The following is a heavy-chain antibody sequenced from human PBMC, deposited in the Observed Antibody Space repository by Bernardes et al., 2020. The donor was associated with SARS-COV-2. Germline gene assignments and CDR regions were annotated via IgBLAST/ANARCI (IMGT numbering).Heavy chain of an antibody. CDR2: IHTGTTT. Sequence: GGSLRLSCAASGFTLNSNFMFWVRQAPGKGLEWVSIIHTGTTTYYADSVKGRFIISRDDSKNTLYLQTYSLRAEDTAVYYCARDPPTTSDYGLDVWGQGTTVTVSS. CDR3: ARDPPTTSDYGLDV. V-gene: IGHV3-66*01. J-gene: IGHJ6*02. D-gene: IGHD1-7*01. CDR1: GFTLNSNF.